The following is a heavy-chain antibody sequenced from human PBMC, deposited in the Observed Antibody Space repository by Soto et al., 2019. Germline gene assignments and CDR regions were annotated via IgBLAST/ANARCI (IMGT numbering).Heavy chain of an antibody. CDR1: GGSISSGGYY. CDR3: GRGKTVAAAGPFDY. V-gene: IGHV4-31*03. Sequence: QVQLQESGPGLVKPSQTLSLTCTVSGGSISSGGYYLSWIRQHPGTGLEWIGYIYYSGSTYYNPSPKSRATISGDTPKSQLSLKLSSGTAADTAVYYCGRGKTVAAAGPFDYWGQGTLVTVSS. J-gene: IGHJ4*02. CDR2: IYYSGST. D-gene: IGHD6-13*01.